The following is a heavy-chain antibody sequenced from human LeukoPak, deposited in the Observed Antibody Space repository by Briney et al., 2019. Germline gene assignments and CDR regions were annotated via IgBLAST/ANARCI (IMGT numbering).Heavy chain of an antibody. J-gene: IGHJ6*04. D-gene: IGHD6-13*01. Sequence: PGRTLRLSCAASGFTFSNYVMHWVRQAPGKGLEWVAAIWSDGKNKYYEDSVKGRFTISRDNSKKTLHLQMNGLRAEDTAVYYCAKVIYSSSWDQMDVWGKGITVTVSS. V-gene: IGHV3-33*06. CDR3: AKVIYSSSWDQMDV. CDR1: GFTFSNYV. CDR2: IWSDGKNK.